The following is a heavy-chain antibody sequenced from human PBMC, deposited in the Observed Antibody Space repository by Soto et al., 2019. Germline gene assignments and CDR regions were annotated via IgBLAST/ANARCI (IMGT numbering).Heavy chain of an antibody. CDR3: VKAAARGDY. V-gene: IGHV3-74*03. CDR1: GFTFSSYW. D-gene: IGHD3-10*01. Sequence: GGSLRLSCAASGFTFSSYWMHWVRQVPGKGLVWVSRINTDGSSTTYADSVKGRFTISRDNAKNTLYQQMNSLRAEDTAVYYCVKAAARGDYWGQGTLVTVSS. CDR2: INTDGSST. J-gene: IGHJ4*02.